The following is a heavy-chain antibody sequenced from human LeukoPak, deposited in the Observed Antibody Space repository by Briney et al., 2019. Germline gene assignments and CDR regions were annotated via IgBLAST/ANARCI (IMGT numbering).Heavy chain of an antibody. CDR2: INPNSGGT. J-gene: IGHJ4*02. CDR3: ASKSLYY. CDR1: GYTFTVYY. Sequence: DSVKGSSKAYGYTFTVYYMHWVRQAPGQGLEWMGWINPNSGGTNYAQKFQCRATMTRDTSISTAYMGLSRLRSDDTAVSYCASKSLYYWGQGTLVTDSS. V-gene: IGHV1-2*02.